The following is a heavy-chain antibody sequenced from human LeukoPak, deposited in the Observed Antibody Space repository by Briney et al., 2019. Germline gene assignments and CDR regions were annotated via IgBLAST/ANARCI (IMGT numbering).Heavy chain of an antibody. CDR3: ARPLLLWFGELYA. CDR1: GYTFTGYY. V-gene: IGHV1-2*02. Sequence: RASVKVSCKASGYTFTGYYMHWVRQAPGQGLEWMGWINPNSGGTNYAQKFQGRVTMTRDTSISTAYMELSRLRSDDTAVYYCARPLLLWFGELYAWGQGTLVTVSS. D-gene: IGHD3-10*01. CDR2: INPNSGGT. J-gene: IGHJ5*02.